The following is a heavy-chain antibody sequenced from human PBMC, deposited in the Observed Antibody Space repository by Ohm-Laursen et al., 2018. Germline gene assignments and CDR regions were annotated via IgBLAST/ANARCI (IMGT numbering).Heavy chain of an antibody. CDR1: GFTFSNYW. J-gene: IGHJ4*02. Sequence: SLRLSCAASGFTFSNYWMTWVRQAPGKGLEWVANIKQDGSEKNYVDSVKGRFTITRDNANNSLYLQMSSLRAEDTAVYYCARDSSNWGSMDYWGQGTLVTVSS. CDR2: IKQDGSEK. CDR3: ARDSSNWGSMDY. V-gene: IGHV3-7*01. D-gene: IGHD7-27*01.